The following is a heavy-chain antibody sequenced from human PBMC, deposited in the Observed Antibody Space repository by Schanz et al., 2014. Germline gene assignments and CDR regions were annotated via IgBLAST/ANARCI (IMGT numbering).Heavy chain of an antibody. CDR2: IYDGGST. D-gene: IGHD6-13*01. CDR1: GGSISSGGYY. V-gene: IGHV4-31*03. CDR3: ARARSWPDY. J-gene: IGHJ4*02. Sequence: QVQLQESGPGLVKPSQTLSLTCTVSGGSISSGGYYWSWIRQHPGKGLERIGYIYDGGSTYYNPSLKSRVTISVDTSTNQYPLRLSSVTAADTAVYCCARARSWPDYWGQGTMVTVSS.